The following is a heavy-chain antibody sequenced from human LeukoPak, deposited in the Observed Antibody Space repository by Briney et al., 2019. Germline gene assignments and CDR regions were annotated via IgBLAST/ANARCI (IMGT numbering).Heavy chain of an antibody. CDR3: AKDLAYSSGWYDAIDI. CDR2: IWYDGSNK. Sequence: PGRSLRLSCAASGFTFSSYGMHWVRQAPGKGLEWVAVIWYDGSNKYYADSVKGRFTISRDNSKNTLYLQKNSLRAEDTAVYYCAKDLAYSSGWYDAIDIWGQGTMVTVSS. CDR1: GFTFSSYG. V-gene: IGHV3-33*06. D-gene: IGHD6-19*01. J-gene: IGHJ3*02.